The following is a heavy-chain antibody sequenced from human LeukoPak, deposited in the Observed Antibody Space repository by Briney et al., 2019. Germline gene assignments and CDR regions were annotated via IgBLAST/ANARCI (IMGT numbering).Heavy chain of an antibody. Sequence: GESLKISCKGSGYSFTSYWIAWVRQVPGQGLEWMGIIYPGDSDTRYSPSFQGQVTISADKSISTAYLQWSSLKASDTAMYYCAKQSSGPSFDYWGQGTLVTVSS. CDR3: AKQSSGPSFDY. CDR1: GYSFTSYW. CDR2: IYPGDSDT. J-gene: IGHJ4*02. V-gene: IGHV5-51*01.